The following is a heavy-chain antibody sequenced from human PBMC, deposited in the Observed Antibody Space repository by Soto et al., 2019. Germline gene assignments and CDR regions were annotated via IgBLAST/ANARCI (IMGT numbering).Heavy chain of an antibody. CDR2: TYYRSKWYN. CDR1: GDSVSSNSAA. D-gene: IGHD3-10*01. CDR3: ARDPVTMVRGRADYGMDV. J-gene: IGHJ6*02. V-gene: IGHV6-1*01. Sequence: SQTLSLTCAISGDSVSSNSAAWNWIRQSPSRGLEWLGRTYYRSKWYNDYAVSVKSRITINPDTSKNQFSLQLNSVTPEDTAVYYCARDPVTMVRGRADYGMDVWDQGTTVTVSS.